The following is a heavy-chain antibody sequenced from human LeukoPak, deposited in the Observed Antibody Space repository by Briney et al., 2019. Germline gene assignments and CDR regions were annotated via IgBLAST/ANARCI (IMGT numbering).Heavy chain of an antibody. CDR1: GGSISSYY. Sequence: SETLSLTCTVSGGSISSYYWTWIRQPPGKGLEWIGEINHSGSANYNPSLKSRVTISADTSKNQFSLKMRSVTAADTAVYYCARAPETVAIDYWGQGTLVTVSS. J-gene: IGHJ4*02. V-gene: IGHV4-34*01. CDR3: ARAPETVAIDY. D-gene: IGHD5-12*01. CDR2: INHSGSA.